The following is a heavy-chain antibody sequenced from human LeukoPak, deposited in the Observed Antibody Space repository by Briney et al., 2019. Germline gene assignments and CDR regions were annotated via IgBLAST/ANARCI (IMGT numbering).Heavy chain of an antibody. CDR3: ARESFTVTSDYYMDV. CDR1: GYIFTSYY. V-gene: IGHV1-46*01. CDR2: INPSGGST. D-gene: IGHD4-17*01. Sequence: ASVKVSCKASGYIFTSYYMHWVRQAPGQGLEWMGIINPSGGSTSYAQKFQGRVTTTRDTSTSTVYMELSSLRSEDTAVYYCARESFTVTSDYYMDVWGKGTTVTVSS. J-gene: IGHJ6*03.